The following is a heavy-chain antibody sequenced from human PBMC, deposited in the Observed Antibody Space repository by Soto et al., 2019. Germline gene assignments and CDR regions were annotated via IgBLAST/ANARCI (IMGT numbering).Heavy chain of an antibody. V-gene: IGHV1-69*05. CDR3: ATDIVVVPARSFDY. Sequence: ASVKVSCKASGGTFSSYAISWVRQAPGKGLEWMGGIIPIFGTANYAQKFQGRFTISRDNSKNSLYLQMNSLRAEDTAVYYCATDIVVVPARSFDYWGQGTLVTVSS. CDR2: IIPIFGTA. D-gene: IGHD2-2*01. CDR1: GGTFSSYA. J-gene: IGHJ4*02.